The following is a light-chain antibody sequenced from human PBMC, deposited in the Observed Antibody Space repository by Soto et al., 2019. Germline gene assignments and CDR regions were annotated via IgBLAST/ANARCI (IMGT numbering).Light chain of an antibody. CDR1: QSIDQW. CDR3: QHYDGNSPWT. Sequence: DVPMTQSPSTLSASIGDRVTITCRASQSIDQWLAWFQQKPGKAPKVLIYKASTLQNGVPSRFSASGSGTEFTLTISSLQPDDFATYYCQHYDGNSPWTFGQGTKVEI. CDR2: KAS. J-gene: IGKJ1*01. V-gene: IGKV1-5*03.